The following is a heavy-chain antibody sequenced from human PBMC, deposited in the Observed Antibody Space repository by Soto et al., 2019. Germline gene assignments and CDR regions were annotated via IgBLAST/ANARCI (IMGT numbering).Heavy chain of an antibody. D-gene: IGHD3-22*01. Sequence: GGSLRLSCEVSGFTFSAYGMHWVRQAPGKGLEWVAAISHDGTNKNYGDSVKGRFTISRDNSKKTLYLQMNSLRPEDTALYYCAKAEYYYSRSGYYIFDTWGQGTLVNVSS. J-gene: IGHJ4*02. CDR1: GFTFSAYG. V-gene: IGHV3-30*18. CDR2: ISHDGTNK. CDR3: AKAEYYYSRSGYYIFDT.